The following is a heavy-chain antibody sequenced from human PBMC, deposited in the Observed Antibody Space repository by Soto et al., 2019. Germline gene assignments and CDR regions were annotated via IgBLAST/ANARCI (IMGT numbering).Heavy chain of an antibody. D-gene: IGHD3-10*01. CDR3: AKKVNSGSGSQYFDY. Sequence: GGSLRLSCVASGFTFSSYSMSWVRQAPGKGLEWVSGFRAGGDDGTTYYADSVKGRFAISRDNSKNTLFLQMNSLRAEDTAIYYCAKKVNSGSGSQYFDYFGQGTLVTVSS. J-gene: IGHJ4*02. CDR2: FRAGGDDGTT. V-gene: IGHV3-23*01. CDR1: GFTFSSYS.